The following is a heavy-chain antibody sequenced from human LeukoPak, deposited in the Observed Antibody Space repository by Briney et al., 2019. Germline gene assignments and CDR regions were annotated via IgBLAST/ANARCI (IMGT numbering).Heavy chain of an antibody. CDR1: GYTFTSQG. Sequence: GASVKVSCKASGYTFTSQGISWVRQAPGQALEWLGWISAHNGYTNHAQKLEGRVTMTTDTSTSTEYMELRSLRSDDTAVYYCARGCGDYDSWGGYLYYYYGMDVWGQGTTVTVSS. V-gene: IGHV1-18*01. CDR3: ARGCGDYDSWGGYLYYYYGMDV. CDR2: ISAHNGYT. J-gene: IGHJ6*02. D-gene: IGHD3-3*01.